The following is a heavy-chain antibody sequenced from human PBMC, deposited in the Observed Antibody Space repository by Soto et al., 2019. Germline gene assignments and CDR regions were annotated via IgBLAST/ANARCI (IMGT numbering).Heavy chain of an antibody. J-gene: IGHJ4*02. CDR2: IRGSRSGT. V-gene: IGHV3-23*01. CDR1: GFTFCNYA. CDR3: ATMVVTATGGY. Sequence: PGGCMRISCRASGFTFCNYAMSGVRQAPGKGLEWVSGIRGSRSGTYYADSVKGRFAISRDSSKNTLYLQMNSLRAEDTAVYYCATMVVTATGGYWGQGTLVTVSS. D-gene: IGHD2-21*02.